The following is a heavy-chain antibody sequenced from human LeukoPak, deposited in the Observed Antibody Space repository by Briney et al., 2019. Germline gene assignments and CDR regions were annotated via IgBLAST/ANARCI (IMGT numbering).Heavy chain of an antibody. CDR2: IAYDGKNT. CDR1: GFIFNTYA. Sequence: GGSLRLSCAVSGFIFNTYAMYWVRQAPGKGLEWVAVIAYDGKNTTYADSVKGRFTISRDNSKNTLYLQMKSLRVEDTAVYHCARVDRPHYDSDGWGYLEHWGQGTLVTVSA. V-gene: IGHV3-30*04. CDR3: ARVDRPHYDSDGWGYLEH. J-gene: IGHJ4*02. D-gene: IGHD5-12*01.